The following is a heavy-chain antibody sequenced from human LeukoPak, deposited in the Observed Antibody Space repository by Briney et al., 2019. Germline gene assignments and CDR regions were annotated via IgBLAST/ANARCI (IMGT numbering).Heavy chain of an antibody. CDR1: GGSISSSSYY. D-gene: IGHD6-6*01. J-gene: IGHJ4*02. Sequence: SETLSLTCTVSGGSISSSSYYWGWIRQPPGKGLEWIGSIYYSGSTYYNPSLKSRVTISVDTSKNQFSLRLTSVTAADTAVYYCARDVGARLPGYWGQGTLVTVSA. V-gene: IGHV4-39*07. CDR2: IYYSGST. CDR3: ARDVGARLPGY.